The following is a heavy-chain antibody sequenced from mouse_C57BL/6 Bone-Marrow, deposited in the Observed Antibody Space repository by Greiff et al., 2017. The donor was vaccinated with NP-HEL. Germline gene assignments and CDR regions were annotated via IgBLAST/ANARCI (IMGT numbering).Heavy chain of an antibody. CDR3: ARDRSYYYGSTYYYAMDY. V-gene: IGHV1-59*01. J-gene: IGHJ4*01. CDR1: GYTFTSYW. Sequence: VQLQQPGAELVRPGTSVKLSCKASGYTFTSYWMHWVKQRPGQGLEWIGVIDPSDSYTNYNQKFKGKATLTVDTSSSTAYMQLSSLTSEDSAVYYCARDRSYYYGSTYYYAMDYWGQGTSVTVSS. CDR2: IDPSDSYT. D-gene: IGHD1-1*01.